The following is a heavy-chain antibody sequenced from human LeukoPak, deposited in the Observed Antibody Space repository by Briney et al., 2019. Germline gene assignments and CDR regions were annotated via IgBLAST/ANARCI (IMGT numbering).Heavy chain of an antibody. Sequence: PSQTLSLTCTVSGGSISSGSYYWSWIRQPAGKGLEWIERIYTSGSTNYNPSLKSRVTISVDTSKNQFSLKLSSVTAADTAVYYCARGSFWFGYWGQGTLVTVSS. J-gene: IGHJ4*02. CDR1: GGSISSGSYY. CDR3: ARGSFWFGY. CDR2: IYTSGST. D-gene: IGHD3-3*01. V-gene: IGHV4-61*02.